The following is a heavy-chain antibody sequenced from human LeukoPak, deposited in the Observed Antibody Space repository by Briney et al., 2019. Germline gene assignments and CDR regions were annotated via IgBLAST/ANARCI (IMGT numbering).Heavy chain of an antibody. CDR3: AGDGEAHAFDI. J-gene: IGHJ3*02. V-gene: IGHV3-21*01. CDR1: GFTFSTYS. Sequence: PGGSLRLSCAASGFTFSTYSMNWVRQAPGKGLEWVSSISSSGSFTHYADSLKGRFTISRDNAKNSLYLQMNSLRAEDTAVYYCAGDGEAHAFDIWGQGTMVTVSS. CDR2: ISSSGSFT.